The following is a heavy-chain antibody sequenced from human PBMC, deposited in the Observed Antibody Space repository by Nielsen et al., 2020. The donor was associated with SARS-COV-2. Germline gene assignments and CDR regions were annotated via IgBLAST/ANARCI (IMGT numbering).Heavy chain of an antibody. D-gene: IGHD3-3*01. J-gene: IGHJ5*02. CDR3: ASLRFLERLPEWGWFDP. CDR2: ISAYNGNT. V-gene: IGHV1-18*01. Sequence: WVRQAPGQGLEWMGWISAYNGNTNYAQKLQGRVTMTTDTSTSTAYMELRSLRSDDTAVYYCASLRFLERLPEWGWFDPWGQGTLVTVSS.